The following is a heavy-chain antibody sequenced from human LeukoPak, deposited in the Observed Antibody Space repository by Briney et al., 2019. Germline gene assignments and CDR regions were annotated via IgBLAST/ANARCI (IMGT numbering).Heavy chain of an antibody. CDR1: GFTFSNYE. J-gene: IGHJ6*04. V-gene: IGHV3-48*03. CDR2: ISSSGSTI. Sequence: GGPLRLSCAASGFTFSNYEMNWVRQAPGKGLEWVSNISSSGSTIYYADSVKGRFTISRDNAKNSLYLQMNSLRAEDTAVYYCAELGITMIGGVWGKGTTVTISS. D-gene: IGHD3-10*02. CDR3: AELGITMIGGV.